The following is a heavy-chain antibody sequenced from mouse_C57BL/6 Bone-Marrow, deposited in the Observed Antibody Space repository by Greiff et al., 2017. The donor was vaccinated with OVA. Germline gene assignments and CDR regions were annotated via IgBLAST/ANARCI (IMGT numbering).Heavy chain of an antibody. J-gene: IGHJ2*01. CDR1: GFTFSDYY. Sequence: EVKLMESEGGLVQPGRSMKLSCTASGFTFSDYYMAWVRQVPEKGLEWVANINYDGSSTYYLDSLKSRFIISRDNAKNILYLQMSSLKSEDTATYYCARVLYYGSSYGGYYFDYWGQGTTLTVSS. V-gene: IGHV5-16*01. CDR3: ARVLYYGSSYGGYYFDY. CDR2: INYDGSST. D-gene: IGHD1-1*01.